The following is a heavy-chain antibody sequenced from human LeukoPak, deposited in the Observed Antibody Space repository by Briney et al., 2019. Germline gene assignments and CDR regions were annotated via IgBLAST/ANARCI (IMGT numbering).Heavy chain of an antibody. CDR3: ARTSGYSSGEVDY. J-gene: IGHJ4*02. Sequence: GESLKISCKGSGYSFTSYWIGWVRQMPGKGLERMGWISAYNGNTNYAQKLQGRVTMTTDTSTSTAYMELRSLRSDDTAVYYCARTSGYSSGEVDYWGQGTLVTVSS. CDR1: GYSFTSYW. V-gene: IGHV1-18*04. CDR2: ISAYNGNT. D-gene: IGHD6-19*01.